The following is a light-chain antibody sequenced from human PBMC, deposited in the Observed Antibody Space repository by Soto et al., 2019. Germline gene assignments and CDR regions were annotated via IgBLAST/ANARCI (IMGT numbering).Light chain of an antibody. Sequence: QSVLTQPPSASRTPGQRVTISCSGSSSNVGSNSVNWYQQLPGTAPKLLIYTNNQRPSGVPDRFSGSKSGTSASLAISGLQSEDEADYYCAAWDDSLNGLVFGGGTKLTVL. V-gene: IGLV1-44*01. J-gene: IGLJ2*01. CDR3: AAWDDSLNGLV. CDR2: TNN. CDR1: SSNVGSNS.